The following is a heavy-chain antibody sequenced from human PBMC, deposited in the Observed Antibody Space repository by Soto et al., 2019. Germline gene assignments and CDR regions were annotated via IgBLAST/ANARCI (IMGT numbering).Heavy chain of an antibody. Sequence: GESLKISCQGSGYSFSNYWVVWVRQMPGKGLEWMGIIYPGDSDTRYNPSFEGQVTISADKSINTAYLQWSSLRASDTATYYCARHMRYGGNPFPEVLDYWGQGTLVTVSS. V-gene: IGHV5-51*01. CDR1: GYSFSNYW. CDR3: ARHMRYGGNPFPEVLDY. CDR2: IYPGDSDT. D-gene: IGHD4-17*01. J-gene: IGHJ4*02.